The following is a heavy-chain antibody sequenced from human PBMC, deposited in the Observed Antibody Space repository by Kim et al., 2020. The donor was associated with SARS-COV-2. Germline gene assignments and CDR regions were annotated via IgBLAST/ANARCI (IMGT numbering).Heavy chain of an antibody. CDR3: ARVGRGYSLDY. CDR1: GFTFSSYA. V-gene: IGHV3-30-3*01. CDR2: ISYDGSNK. J-gene: IGHJ4*02. Sequence: GGSLRLSCAASGFTFSSYAMHWVRQAPGKGLEWVAVISYDGSNKYYADSVKGRFTISRDNSKNTLYLQMNSLRAEDTAVYYCARVGRGYSLDYWGQGTLV. D-gene: IGHD5-18*01.